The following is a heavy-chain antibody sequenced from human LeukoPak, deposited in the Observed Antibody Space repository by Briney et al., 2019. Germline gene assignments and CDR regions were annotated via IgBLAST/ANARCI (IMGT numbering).Heavy chain of an antibody. D-gene: IGHD1-26*01. CDR2: ISTSSTGT. J-gene: IGHJ4*02. CDR3: APWIVGGFWADY. CDR1: KFTFSNYV. Sequence: GGSLRLSCTASKFTFSNYVMTWVRQAPGKGLEWVSAISTSSTGTYYADSVNGLFTISRDDSKNTLYLQMNSLRVDDTAVYYCAPWIVGGFWADYWGQGTLVTVSS. V-gene: IGHV3-23*01.